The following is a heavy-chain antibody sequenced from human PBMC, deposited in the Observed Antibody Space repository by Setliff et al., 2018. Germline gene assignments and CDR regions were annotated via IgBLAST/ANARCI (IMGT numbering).Heavy chain of an antibody. CDR1: GYTFSNYG. D-gene: IGHD2-2*01. J-gene: IGHJ4*02. CDR3: ARSKYGDY. Sequence: ASVKVSCKTSGYTFSNYGVSWVRQAPGQGLEWMGWISAYNGDRSYAQRFQGRVTMTTDTSTNTAYMELRSLTSDDTAVYYCARSKYGDYWGQGTLVTV. CDR2: ISAYNGDR. V-gene: IGHV1-18*01.